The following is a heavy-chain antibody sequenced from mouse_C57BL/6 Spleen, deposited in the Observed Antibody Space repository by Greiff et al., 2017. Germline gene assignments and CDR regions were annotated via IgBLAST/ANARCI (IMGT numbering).Heavy chain of an antibody. CDR2: IYPRSGNT. CDR3: ARGGFTTVVDAMDY. CDR1: GYTFTSYG. D-gene: IGHD1-1*01. Sequence: QVQLQQSGAELARPGASVKLSCKASGYTFTSYGISWVKQRTGQGLEWIGEIYPRSGNTYYNEKFKGKATLTADKSSSTAYMELRSLTSEDSAVYFCARGGFTTVVDAMDYWGQGTSVTVSS. J-gene: IGHJ4*01. V-gene: IGHV1-81*01.